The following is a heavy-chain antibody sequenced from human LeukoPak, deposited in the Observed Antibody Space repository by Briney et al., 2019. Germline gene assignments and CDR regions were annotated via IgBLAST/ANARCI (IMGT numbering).Heavy chain of an antibody. CDR3: ARRQWELLGYYYYYMDV. CDR2: VNPSGGST. Sequence: ASVKVSCKASGYTFTSYYMHWVRQAPGQGLEWMGIVNPSGGSTSYAQKFQGRVTKTRDTSTSTVYMELSSLRSEDTAVYYCARRQWELLGYYYYYMDVWGKGTTVTVSS. V-gene: IGHV1-46*01. CDR1: GYTFTSYY. D-gene: IGHD1-26*01. J-gene: IGHJ6*03.